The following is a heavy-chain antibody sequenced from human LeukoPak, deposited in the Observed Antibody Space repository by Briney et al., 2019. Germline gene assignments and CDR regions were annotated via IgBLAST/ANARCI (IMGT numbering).Heavy chain of an antibody. CDR2: IYHNGSN. J-gene: IGHJ4*02. V-gene: IGHV4-38-2*01. D-gene: IGHD2-15*01. Sequence: PSETLSLTSAVSSYSISSGYYWGWVRQPPGKGLEWIGRIYHNGSNYYNPSRTSRVTISVDTSKNQFSLKLSSVTAADTAVYYCALRSPDCSGGSCYHDYWGQGTLVTVSS. CDR3: ALRSPDCSGGSCYHDY. CDR1: SYSISSGYY.